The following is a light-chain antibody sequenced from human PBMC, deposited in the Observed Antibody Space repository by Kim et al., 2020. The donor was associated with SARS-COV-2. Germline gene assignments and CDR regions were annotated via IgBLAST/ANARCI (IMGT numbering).Light chain of an antibody. V-gene: IGLV2-14*03. CDR1: SNDIGGYNY. CDR3: SSYTSSSTLV. Sequence: QSALTQPASVSGSPGQSITISCTGTSNDIGGYNYVSWYQQHPGKAPKLMICDVSDRPSGVSNRFSGSKSGNTASLTISGLQAEDEADYYCSSYTSSSTLVFGGGTQLTVL. CDR2: DVS. J-gene: IGLJ3*02.